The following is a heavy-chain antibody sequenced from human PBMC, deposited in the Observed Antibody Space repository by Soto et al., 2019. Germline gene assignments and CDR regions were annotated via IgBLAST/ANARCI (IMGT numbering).Heavy chain of an antibody. CDR1: GGTFSSYA. D-gene: IGHD3-22*01. Sequence: GASVKVSCNASGGTFSSYAISWLLQSPGQGLEWMGGIIPILGTANYAQKFQGRVTITADESTSTAYMELSSLRSEDTAVYYCARDSSGYTNWFDPWGQGTLVTVSS. J-gene: IGHJ5*02. CDR3: ARDSSGYTNWFDP. V-gene: IGHV1-69*13. CDR2: IIPILGTA.